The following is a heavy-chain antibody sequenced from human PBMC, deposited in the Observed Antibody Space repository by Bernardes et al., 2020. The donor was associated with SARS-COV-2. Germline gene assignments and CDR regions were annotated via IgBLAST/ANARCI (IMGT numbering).Heavy chain of an antibody. CDR1: GFKFDNYA. V-gene: IGHV3-23*01. CDR3: AKPSYDTWSDRYVGYDYYYGMDV. J-gene: IGHJ6*02. Sequence: GGSLRLSCAASGFKFDNYAMIWVRQASGKGLEWVSGIDASGNRKNDADSVRGRFSIARDNSKNVLYLQMNSLRVEDAAVYYCAKPSYDTWSDRYVGYDYYYGMDVWGQGATVTVSS. D-gene: IGHD3-16*02. CDR2: IDASGNRK.